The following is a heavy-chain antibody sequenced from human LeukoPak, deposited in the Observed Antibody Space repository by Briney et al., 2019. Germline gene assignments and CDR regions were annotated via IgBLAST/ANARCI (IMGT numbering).Heavy chain of an antibody. CDR1: GGSISSSNW. V-gene: IGHV4-4*02. J-gene: IGHJ4*02. Sequence: SSETLSLTCAVSGGSISSSNWWSWVRQPPGKGLEWIGEIYHSGSTNYNPSLKSRVTISVDKSKNQFSLKLSSVTAADTAVYYCARVGTSYYYDSSGYYYYYWGQGTLVTVSS. CDR2: IYHSGST. CDR3: ARVGTSYYYDSSGYYYYY. D-gene: IGHD3-22*01.